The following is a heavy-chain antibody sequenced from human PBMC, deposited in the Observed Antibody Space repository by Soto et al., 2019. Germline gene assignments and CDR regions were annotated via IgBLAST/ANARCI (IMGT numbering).Heavy chain of an antibody. D-gene: IGHD6-25*01. CDR3: ARGSSSGRGDY. V-gene: IGHV4-30-2*01. Sequence: SETLSLTCAVSGGSISSGGYSWSWIRQPPGKGPEWIGYIYHSGSTYYNPSLKSRVTISVDRSKNQFSLKLSSVTAADTAVYYCARGSSSGRGDYWGQGTLVTVSS. CDR2: IYHSGST. J-gene: IGHJ4*02. CDR1: GGSISSGGYS.